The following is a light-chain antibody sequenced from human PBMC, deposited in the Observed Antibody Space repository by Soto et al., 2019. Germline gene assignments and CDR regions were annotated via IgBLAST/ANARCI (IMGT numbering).Light chain of an antibody. CDR3: QQSDNVPLT. Sequence: DTQMTQSPSSLSASVGDRVTITCQASQGIAKYLHWYQQKPGKAPKLLIYHASNLQTGVPSRFSGSGSGTDFTFTISSLQPEDIATYYCQQSDNVPLTFGGGTKVEL. J-gene: IGKJ4*01. CDR2: HAS. CDR1: QGIAKY. V-gene: IGKV1-33*01.